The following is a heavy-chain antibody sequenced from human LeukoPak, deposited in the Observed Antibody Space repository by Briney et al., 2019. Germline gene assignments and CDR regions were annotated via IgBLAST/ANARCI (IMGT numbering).Heavy chain of an antibody. J-gene: IGHJ4*02. CDR2: ISAYNGNT. CDR3: ARLYLKFGELFSGTDETFDY. D-gene: IGHD3-10*01. V-gene: IGHV1-18*01. Sequence: ASVKVSCKASGYTFTSYGISWVRQAPGQGLEWMGWISAYNGNTNYAQKLQGRVTITADKSTSTAYMELSSLRSEDTAVYYCARLYLKFGELFSGTDETFDYWGQGTLVTVSS. CDR1: GYTFTSYG.